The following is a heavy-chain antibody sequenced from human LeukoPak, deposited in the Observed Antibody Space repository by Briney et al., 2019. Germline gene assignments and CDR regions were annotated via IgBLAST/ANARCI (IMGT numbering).Heavy chain of an antibody. CDR3: VREGVWSGWFDT. CDR1: GGSFSGYY. J-gene: IGHJ5*02. Sequence: SETLSLTCAVYGGSFSGYYWSWIRQPPGKGLEWIGEINHSGSTNYNPSLKSRVTISEDTSKNQFSLKLNSVTAADTAVYYCVREGVWSGWFDTWGQGTLVTVSS. CDR2: INHSGST. D-gene: IGHD2-21*01. V-gene: IGHV4-34*01.